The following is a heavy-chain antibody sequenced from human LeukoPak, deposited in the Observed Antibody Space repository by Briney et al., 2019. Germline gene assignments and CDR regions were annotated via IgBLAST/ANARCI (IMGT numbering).Heavy chain of an antibody. Sequence: PGGSLRLSCAASGFTFSSYAMSWVRQAPGKGLEWVSAISGSGGSTYYADSVKGRFTISRDNSKNTLYLQMNSLRAEDTAVYYCAKMDSSSWDPTLDYWGQGTLVTVSS. CDR1: GFTFSSYA. V-gene: IGHV3-23*01. CDR3: AKMDSSSWDPTLDY. D-gene: IGHD6-13*01. CDR2: ISGSGGST. J-gene: IGHJ4*02.